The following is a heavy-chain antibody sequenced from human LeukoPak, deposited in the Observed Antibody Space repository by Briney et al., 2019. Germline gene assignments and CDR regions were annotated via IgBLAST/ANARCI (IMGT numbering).Heavy chain of an antibody. CDR3: ATGSFGY. Sequence: GASVKVSCKASGYTFTDYYMHWVQQAPGKGLEWMGRVDPEDGETIYAEKFQGRLTITADTSTDTVYMELSSLRSEDTAVYYCATGSFGYWGQGTLVTVSS. CDR2: VDPEDGET. V-gene: IGHV1-69-2*01. D-gene: IGHD3-10*01. CDR1: GYTFTDYY. J-gene: IGHJ4*02.